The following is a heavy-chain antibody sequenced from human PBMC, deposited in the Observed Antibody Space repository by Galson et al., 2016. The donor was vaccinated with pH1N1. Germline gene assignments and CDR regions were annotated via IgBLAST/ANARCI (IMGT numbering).Heavy chain of an antibody. Sequence: SGYSVTRYYMHWVRQAPGQGLEWMGIIDPSDGTTTYSQKFQGRITMTRDTPTNSVYMELSSLTSDNTAVYYCARRYYFDYWGQGTLITVSS. CDR1: GYSVTRYY. CDR2: IDPSDGTT. CDR3: ARRYYFDY. V-gene: IGHV1-46*01. J-gene: IGHJ4*02.